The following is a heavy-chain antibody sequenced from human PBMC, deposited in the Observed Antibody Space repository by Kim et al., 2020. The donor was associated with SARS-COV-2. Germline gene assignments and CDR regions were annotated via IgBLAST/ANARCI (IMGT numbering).Heavy chain of an antibody. CDR1: GFTFSSYW. D-gene: IGHD3-22*01. J-gene: IGHJ4*02. V-gene: IGHV3-74*01. CDR3: ARSAQTDYYDSSGYYYPMDY. Sequence: GGSLRLSCAASGFTFSSYWMHWVRQAPGKGLVGVSRINSDGSSTSYADSVKGRFTISRDNAKNTLYLQMNSLRAEDTAVYYCARSAQTDYYDSSGYYYPMDYWGQGTLVTVSS. CDR2: INSDGSST.